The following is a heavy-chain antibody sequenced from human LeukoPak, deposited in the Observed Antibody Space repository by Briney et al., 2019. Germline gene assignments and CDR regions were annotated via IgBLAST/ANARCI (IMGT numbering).Heavy chain of an antibody. CDR3: ARVSGTTPFGYMDV. V-gene: IGHV3-21*01. CDR1: GFTFSSYS. CDR2: ISSSSSYI. D-gene: IGHD1-7*01. J-gene: IGHJ6*03. Sequence: GGPLRLSCAASGFTFSSYSMNWVRQAPGKGLEWVSSISSSSSYIYYADSVKGRFTISRDNAKNSLYLQMNSLRAEDTAVYYCARVSGTTPFGYMDVWGKGTTVTVSS.